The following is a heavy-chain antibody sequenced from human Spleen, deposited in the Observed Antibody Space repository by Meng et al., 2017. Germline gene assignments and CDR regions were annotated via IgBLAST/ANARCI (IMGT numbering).Heavy chain of an antibody. CDR2: IDPKSDNT. Sequence: ETEVKKPWSSVKVSRKASGYTFTSYYLDLVRQAPEQGLEWMGRIDPKSDNTHYAQKFQGRVTMTRDTSISTAYMELSRLRSDDTAVYYCARPLWFGTNWFDPWGQGTLVTVSS. J-gene: IGHJ5*02. CDR1: GYTFTSYY. CDR3: ARPLWFGTNWFDP. D-gene: IGHD3-10*01. V-gene: IGHV1-2*06.